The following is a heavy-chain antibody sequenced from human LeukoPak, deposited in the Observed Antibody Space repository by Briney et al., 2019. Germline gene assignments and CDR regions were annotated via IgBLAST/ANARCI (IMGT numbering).Heavy chain of an antibody. V-gene: IGHV4-38-2*02. CDR2: IYHSGST. CDR1: GYSISSGYY. D-gene: IGHD4-17*01. J-gene: IGHJ1*01. Sequence: SETLSLTCTVSGYSISSGYYWGWIRQPPGKGLEWIGSIYHSGSTYYNPSLKSRVTISVDTSKNQFSLKLSSVTAADTAVYYCARGIYGDPREYFQHWGQGTLVTVSS. CDR3: ARGIYGDPREYFQH.